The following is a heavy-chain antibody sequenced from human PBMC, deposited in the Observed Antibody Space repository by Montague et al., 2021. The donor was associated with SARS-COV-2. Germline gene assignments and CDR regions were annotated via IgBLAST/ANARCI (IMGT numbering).Heavy chain of an antibody. J-gene: IGHJ5*01. CDR1: GVSFKDYY. D-gene: IGHD1-14*01. CDR2: VHYSGKT. V-gene: IGHV4-59*01. CDR3: ARHHISTMYVYNWFDS. Sequence: SETLSLTCTVSGVSFKDYYWSWIRQPPGKGLEWIGYVHYSGKTKYNPSLQNPISISLDASKSQFYLSLTSVTSADAAVYYCARHHISTMYVYNWFDSWGRGTMVTVSS.